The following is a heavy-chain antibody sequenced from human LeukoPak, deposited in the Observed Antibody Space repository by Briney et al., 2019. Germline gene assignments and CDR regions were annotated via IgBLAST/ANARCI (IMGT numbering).Heavy chain of an antibody. V-gene: IGHV4-39*07. CDR1: GGSISSSSYY. J-gene: IGHJ3*02. Sequence: PSETLSLTCTVSGGSISSSSYYWGWIRQPPGKGLEWIGSIYYSGRTYYNPSLKSRVTISVDTSKNQFSLKLSSVTAADTAVYYCARGKRVRYFDWLLPHDAFDIWGQGTMVTVSS. CDR2: IYYSGRT. CDR3: ARGKRVRYFDWLLPHDAFDI. D-gene: IGHD3-9*01.